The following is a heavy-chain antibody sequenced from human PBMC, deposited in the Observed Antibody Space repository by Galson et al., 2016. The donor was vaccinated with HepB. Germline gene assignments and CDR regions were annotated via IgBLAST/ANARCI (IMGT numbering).Heavy chain of an antibody. V-gene: IGHV4-39*01. Sequence: ETLSLTCTVSGVSISSGFYYWAWIRQPPGKGLEWIGTIYYTGNTYYNPSLKSRITISVDTSKNQFSLKVNSVTAADTAVYYCARRYSNFNYNWFDPWGQGTLVTVSS. D-gene: IGHD5-12*01. CDR1: GVSISSGFYY. CDR3: ARRYSNFNYNWFDP. J-gene: IGHJ5*02. CDR2: IYYTGNT.